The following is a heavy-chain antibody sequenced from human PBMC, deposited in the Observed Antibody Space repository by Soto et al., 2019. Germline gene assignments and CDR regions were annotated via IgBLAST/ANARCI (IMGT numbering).Heavy chain of an antibody. V-gene: IGHV4-59*01. D-gene: IGHD1-26*01. J-gene: IGHJ4*02. CDR2: IYYSGST. Sequence: QVQLQESGPGLVKPSETLSLTCTVSGGSISSYYWSWIRQPPGKGLEWIGYIYYSGSTNYNPSLKSRVTISVDTSKNQCSLKLSSVTAADTAVYYCARDSGSFFDYWGQGTLVTVSS. CDR1: GGSISSYY. CDR3: ARDSGSFFDY.